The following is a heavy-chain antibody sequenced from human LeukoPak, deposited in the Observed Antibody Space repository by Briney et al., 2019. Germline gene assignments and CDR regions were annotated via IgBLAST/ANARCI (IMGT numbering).Heavy chain of an antibody. J-gene: IGHJ4*02. V-gene: IGHV3-23*01. Sequence: GGSLRLSCAASGFTFSSYAMSCVRQAPGKGLEWVSAISGSGGSTYYADSVKGRFTISRDNSKNTLYLQMHSLRAEDTAVYYCARRGYYYDSSGYHDPFDYWGQGTLVTVSS. CDR2: ISGSGGST. CDR1: GFTFSSYA. D-gene: IGHD3-22*01. CDR3: ARRGYYYDSSGYHDPFDY.